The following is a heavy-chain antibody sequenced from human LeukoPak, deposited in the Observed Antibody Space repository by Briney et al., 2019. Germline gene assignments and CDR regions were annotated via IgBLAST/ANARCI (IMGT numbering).Heavy chain of an antibody. Sequence: RESLKISCKGSGYSFTSYWIGWVRQMPGKGLEWMGIIYPGDSDTRYSPSFQGQVTISADKSISTAYLQWSSLKASDTAMYYCARTQIQYGDMIEFDYWGQGTLVTVSS. CDR1: GYSFTSYW. J-gene: IGHJ4*02. CDR2: IYPGDSDT. D-gene: IGHD4-17*01. CDR3: ARTQIQYGDMIEFDY. V-gene: IGHV5-51*01.